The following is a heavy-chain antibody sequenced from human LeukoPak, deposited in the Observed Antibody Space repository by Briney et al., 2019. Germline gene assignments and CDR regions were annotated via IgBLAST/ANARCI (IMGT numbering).Heavy chain of an antibody. CDR2: ISSSGSYI. CDR1: GFTFSSYS. CDR3: AREDTAMVINPMDV. Sequence: GGSLRLSCAASGFTFSSYSMNWVRQAPGKGLEWVSSISSSGSYIYYADSVKGRFTISSDNAKHSLYLQKNSLRAEDTAVYYCAREDTAMVINPMDVWGKGTTVTVSS. D-gene: IGHD5-18*01. V-gene: IGHV3-21*01. J-gene: IGHJ6*03.